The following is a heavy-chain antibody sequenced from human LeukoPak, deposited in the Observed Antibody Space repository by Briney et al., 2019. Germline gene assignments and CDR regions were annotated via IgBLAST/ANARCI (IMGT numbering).Heavy chain of an antibody. V-gene: IGHV4-59*01. D-gene: IGHD6-19*01. CDR1: GGSISSYY. J-gene: IGHJ4*02. CDR2: IYYSGST. Sequence: SGTLSLTCTVSGGSISSYYWSWIRQPPGKGLEWIGYIYYSGSTNYNPSLKSRVTISVDTSKNQFSLKLSSVTAADTAVYYCARSYSSGSFDYWGQGTLVTVSS. CDR3: ARSYSSGSFDY.